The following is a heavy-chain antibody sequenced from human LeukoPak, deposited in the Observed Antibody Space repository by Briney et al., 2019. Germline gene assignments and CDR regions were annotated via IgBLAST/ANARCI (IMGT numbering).Heavy chain of an antibody. CDR1: GFTFSDYW. Sequence: GGSLRLSCAASGFTFSDYWMHWVRQAPGKGLEWVSSISSSSSYVYYADSVKGRFTISRDNAKNSLYLQMNSLRAEDTAVYYCARPYHYYDSSGFYYWGQGTLVTVSS. CDR2: ISSSSSYV. D-gene: IGHD3-22*01. CDR3: ARPYHYYDSSGFYY. V-gene: IGHV3-21*01. J-gene: IGHJ4*02.